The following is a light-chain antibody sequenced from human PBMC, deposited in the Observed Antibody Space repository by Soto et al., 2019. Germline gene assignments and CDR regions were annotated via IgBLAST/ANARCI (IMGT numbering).Light chain of an antibody. CDR1: SSDVGGYNY. CDR2: DVN. CDR3: CSFAGRIVV. J-gene: IGLJ1*01. Sequence: QSALTQPRSVSGSLGQSVTVSCTGTSSDVGGYNYVAWYQQHPGKAPKLMISDVNKRPSGVPDRFSGSKSGNTASLTISGLQAEDEADYFCCSFAGRIVVFGTGTKLTVL. V-gene: IGLV2-11*01.